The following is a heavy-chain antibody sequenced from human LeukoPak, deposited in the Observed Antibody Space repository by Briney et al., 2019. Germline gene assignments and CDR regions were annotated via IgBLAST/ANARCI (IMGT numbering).Heavy chain of an antibody. CDR2: TWYDGSKE. CDR1: GFSSSSYG. J-gene: IGHJ4*02. CDR3: ANGYLDN. Sequence: PGGSLRLSCVASGFSSSSYGMHWVRRGPGKGLEWVAVTWYDGSKEYYADSVKGRFIVSRDNSKNTMWLQMNSLRAEDTAVYYCANGYLDNWGQGTLVTVSS. V-gene: IGHV3-33*06.